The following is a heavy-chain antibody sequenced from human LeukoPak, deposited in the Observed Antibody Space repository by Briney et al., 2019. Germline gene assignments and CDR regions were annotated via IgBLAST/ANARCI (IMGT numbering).Heavy chain of an antibody. J-gene: IGHJ4*02. CDR2: IWYDGSNK. CDR1: GFTFSSYG. CDR3: ARELSRVRGASGY. Sequence: GGTLRLSCAASGFTFSSYGMHWVRQAPGKGQEWVAVIWYDGSNKYYADSVKGRFTISRDNSKNTLYLQMNSLRAEDTAVYYCARELSRVRGASGYWGQGTLVTVSS. D-gene: IGHD3-10*01. V-gene: IGHV3-33*01.